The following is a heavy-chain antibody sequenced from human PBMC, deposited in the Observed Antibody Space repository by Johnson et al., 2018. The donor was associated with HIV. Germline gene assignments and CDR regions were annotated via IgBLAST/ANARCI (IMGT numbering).Heavy chain of an antibody. CDR1: GFTFSSYW. Sequence: VQLVESGGGVVQPGRSLRLSCAASGFTFSSYWMSWVRQAPGKGLEWVANIKQDGSEKYYVDSVKGRFTISRDNAKNSLYLQMNSLRAEDTAVDYCASEASFAPRPETAFDIWGQGTMVTVSS. V-gene: IGHV3-7*05. J-gene: IGHJ3*02. D-gene: IGHD2/OR15-2a*01. CDR3: ASEASFAPRPETAFDI. CDR2: IKQDGSEK.